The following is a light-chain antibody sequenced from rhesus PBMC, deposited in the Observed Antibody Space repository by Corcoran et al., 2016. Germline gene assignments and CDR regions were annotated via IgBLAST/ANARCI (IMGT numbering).Light chain of an antibody. V-gene: IGKV1-25*01. CDR2: AAS. J-gene: IGKJ2*01. CDR3: QQNNSYPYS. CDR1: QGISSY. Sequence: DIQMTQSPSSLSASVGDRVTITCRASQGISSYLAWYQQKPGKAPKLLIYAASTLKSGVPSRFSGSGSGTALPLTISSLQPEDFATYYCQQNNSYPYSFGQGTKVEIK.